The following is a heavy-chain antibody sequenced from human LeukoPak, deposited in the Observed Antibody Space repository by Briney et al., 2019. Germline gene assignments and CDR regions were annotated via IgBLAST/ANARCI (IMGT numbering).Heavy chain of an antibody. Sequence: SETLSLTCTVSGGSISSGDYYWSWIRQPPGKGLEWIGYIYYSGSTYYNPSLKSRVTISVDTSKNQFSLKLSSVTAADTAVYYCARARVEDIVVVPAAHNWFDPWGRGTLVTVSS. J-gene: IGHJ5*02. V-gene: IGHV4-30-4*01. CDR1: GGSISSGDYY. D-gene: IGHD2-2*01. CDR3: ARARVEDIVVVPAAHNWFDP. CDR2: IYYSGST.